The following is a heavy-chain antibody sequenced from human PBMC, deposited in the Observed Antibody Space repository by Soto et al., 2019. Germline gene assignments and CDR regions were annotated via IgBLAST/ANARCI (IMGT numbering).Heavy chain of an antibody. CDR1: GGTFSSYA. CDR2: IIPNFGTA. Sequence: SVKVSCKASGGTFSSYAISWVRQAPGQGLEWMGGIIPNFGTANYAQKFQGRVMITADESTSTAYMELSSLRSDDTTVYYCATLDGSGSYYPSGMDVWGQATTVTVSS. V-gene: IGHV1-69*13. CDR3: ATLDGSGSYYPSGMDV. D-gene: IGHD3-10*01. J-gene: IGHJ6*02.